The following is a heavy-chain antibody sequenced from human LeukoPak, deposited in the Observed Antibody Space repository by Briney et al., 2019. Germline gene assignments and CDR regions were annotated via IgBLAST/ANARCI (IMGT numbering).Heavy chain of an antibody. CDR2: ISYDGSNK. CDR1: GFTFSSYA. V-gene: IGHV3-30*04. D-gene: IGHD6-13*01. CDR3: ARGQQLVQYYFDY. J-gene: IGHJ4*02. Sequence: GGSLRLSCAASGFTFSSYAMHWVRQAPGKGLEWVAVISYDGSNKYYADSVKGRFTISRDNSKNTLYLQMNSLRAEDTAVYCCARGQQLVQYYFDYWGQGTLVTVSS.